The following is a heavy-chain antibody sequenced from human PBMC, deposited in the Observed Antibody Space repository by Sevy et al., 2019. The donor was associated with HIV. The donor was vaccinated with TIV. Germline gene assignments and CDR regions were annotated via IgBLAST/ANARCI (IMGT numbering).Heavy chain of an antibody. Sequence: GGSLRLSCAASGFTFSSYAMHWVRQAPGKGLEWVAVISYDGSNKYYADSVKGRLTISRDNSKNTLYLKMNSLRAEDTAVYYCARGSDDYVWGSYRAVDYWGQGTLVTVSS. CDR3: ARGSDDYVWGSYRAVDY. CDR1: GFTFSSYA. D-gene: IGHD3-16*02. V-gene: IGHV3-30-3*01. J-gene: IGHJ4*02. CDR2: ISYDGSNK.